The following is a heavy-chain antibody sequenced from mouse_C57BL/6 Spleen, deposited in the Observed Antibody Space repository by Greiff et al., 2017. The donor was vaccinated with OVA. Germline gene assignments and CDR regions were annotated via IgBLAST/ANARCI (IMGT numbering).Heavy chain of an antibody. Sequence: QVQLQQPGAELVRPGSSVKLSCKASGYTFTSYWMDWVKQRPGQGLEWIGNLYPSDSETHYNQKFKDKATLTVDKSSSPAYMQLSSLTSEDSAVYYCARKSNHWYFDVWGTGTTVTVSS. CDR2: LYPSDSET. D-gene: IGHD2-5*01. CDR1: GYTFTSYW. V-gene: IGHV1-61*01. J-gene: IGHJ1*03. CDR3: ARKSNHWYFDV.